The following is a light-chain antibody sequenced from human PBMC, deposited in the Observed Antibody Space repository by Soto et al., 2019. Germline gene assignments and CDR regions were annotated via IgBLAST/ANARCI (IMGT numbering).Light chain of an antibody. V-gene: IGKV4-1*01. CDR3: QQYYSTPWT. J-gene: IGKJ1*01. CDR1: QSVLYSSNNKNH. Sequence: DIVMTQSPDSLAVSLGERATINCKSGQSVLYSSNNKNHLAWYQQKSGQPPKLLIYWASTRESGVPDRFRGSGSGTDFTLTISSLQAEDVAVYYCQQYYSTPWTFGQGTKVEIK. CDR2: WAS.